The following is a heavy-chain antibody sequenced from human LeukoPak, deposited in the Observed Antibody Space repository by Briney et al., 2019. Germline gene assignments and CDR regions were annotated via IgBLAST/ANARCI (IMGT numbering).Heavy chain of an antibody. CDR2: ISAYNGNT. J-gene: IGHJ4*02. D-gene: IGHD6-6*01. Sequence: ASVKVSCKASGYTFSEYDINWVRQAAGQGLEWLGWISAYNGNTNYAQKLRGRVTMTTDTSTSTAYMELRSLRSDDTAVYYCARDGALYSSSCGYWGQGTLVTVSS. CDR1: GYTFSEYD. CDR3: ARDGALYSSSCGY. V-gene: IGHV1-18*01.